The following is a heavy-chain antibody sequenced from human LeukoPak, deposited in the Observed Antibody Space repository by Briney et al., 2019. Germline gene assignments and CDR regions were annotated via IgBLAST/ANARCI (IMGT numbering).Heavy chain of an antibody. CDR2: IYHSGST. D-gene: IGHD2-21*01. Sequence: PSGTLSLTCAVSGGSISSSNWWSWVRRPPGKGLEWIGEIYHSGSTNYNPSLKSRVTISVDKSKNQFSLKLSSVTAADTAMYYCASRSGDVPYFFDYWGQGTLVTVSS. CDR3: ASRSGDVPYFFDY. V-gene: IGHV4-4*02. J-gene: IGHJ4*02. CDR1: GGSISSSNW.